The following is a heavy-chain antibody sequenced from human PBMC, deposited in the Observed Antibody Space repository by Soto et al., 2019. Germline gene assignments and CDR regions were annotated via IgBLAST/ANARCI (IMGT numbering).Heavy chain of an antibody. V-gene: IGHV3-33*01. D-gene: IGHD5-18*01. J-gene: IGHJ3*02. CDR1: GFTFSSYG. CDR2: IWYDGSNK. Sequence: QVQLVESGGGVVQPGRSLRLSCAASGFTFSSYGMHWVRQAPGKGLEWVAVIWYDGSNKYYADSVKGRFTISRDNSKNTRXLQMNSLRAEDTAVYYCARDAPLRGDRYGHRGFDIWGQGTMVTVSS. CDR3: ARDAPLRGDRYGHRGFDI.